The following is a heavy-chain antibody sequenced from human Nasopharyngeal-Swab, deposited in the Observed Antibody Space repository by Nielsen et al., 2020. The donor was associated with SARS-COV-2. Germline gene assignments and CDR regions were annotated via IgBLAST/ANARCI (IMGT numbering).Heavy chain of an antibody. CDR2: INAGNGDI. V-gene: IGHV1-3*01. J-gene: IGHJ4*02. D-gene: IGHD5-12*01. Sequence: ASVKVSCKASGYTFTGYAMHWVRQAPGQSLEWMGWINAGNGDITYSQKFQGRVTLTRDTYASTAYMELFSLTSEDTAVYYCARPIGSIGYDQLAPLSWGQGTLVTVSS. CDR1: GYTFTGYA. CDR3: ARPIGSIGYDQLAPLS.